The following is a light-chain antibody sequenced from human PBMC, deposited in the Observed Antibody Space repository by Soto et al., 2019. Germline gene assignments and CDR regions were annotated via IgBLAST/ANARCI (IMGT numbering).Light chain of an antibody. J-gene: IGLJ3*02. V-gene: IGLV8-61*01. Sequence: QTVVTQEPSFSVSPGRTVTLTCGLSSGSVSTSYYPSWYQQTPGQAPRTLIYSTNTRSSGVPDRFSGSILGNKAALTITGAQADDESGYYCVLYMGSGSWVFGGGTKLTVL. CDR3: VLYMGSGSWV. CDR1: SGSVSTSYY. CDR2: STN.